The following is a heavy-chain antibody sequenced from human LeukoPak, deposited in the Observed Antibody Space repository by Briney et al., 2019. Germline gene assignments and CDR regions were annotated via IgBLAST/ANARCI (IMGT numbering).Heavy chain of an antibody. CDR1: GFTFSSYD. J-gene: IGHJ4*02. V-gene: IGHV3-48*01. D-gene: IGHD3-22*01. Sequence: GGSLRLSCAASGFTFSSYDMNWVRQAPGKGLEWISYISRSSSIIYYADSVKGRFTISRDNAKNSLYLQMNSLRGEDTAVYYCARDRYDSSHYYHYWGQGTLVTVSA. CDR3: ARDRYDSSHYYHY. CDR2: ISRSSSII.